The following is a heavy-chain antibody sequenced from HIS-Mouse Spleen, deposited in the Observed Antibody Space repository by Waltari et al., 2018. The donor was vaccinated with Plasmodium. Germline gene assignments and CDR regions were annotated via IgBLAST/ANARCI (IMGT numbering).Heavy chain of an antibody. CDR2: IYRCGST. Sequence: EVQLVESGGGLIQPGGSLRLSCVASGFTVGSTYISWFCQAPGKGLEWVSVIYRCGSTYYADSVKGRFTISRDNSKNTLYLQMNSLRAEDTAVYYCARGMKSSSSAFDIWGQGTMVTVSS. V-gene: IGHV3-53*01. CDR1: GFTVGSTY. J-gene: IGHJ3*02. D-gene: IGHD6-6*01. CDR3: ARGMKSSSSAFDI.